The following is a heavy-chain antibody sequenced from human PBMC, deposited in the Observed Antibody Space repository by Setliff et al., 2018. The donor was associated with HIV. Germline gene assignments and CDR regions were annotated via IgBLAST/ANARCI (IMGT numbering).Heavy chain of an antibody. Sequence: ASVKVSCKRVSGTPQTHLVRHWVRQAPGKGLEWMGNFDPEYGERIYSQKFQGRVTLTEGTSPDTVFMELSSLRSEDTAVYYCVTEKHYFDSSGYSRTSIFWGQGTLVTVSS. J-gene: IGHJ4*02. CDR1: GTPQTHLV. CDR2: FDPEYGER. V-gene: IGHV1-24*01. D-gene: IGHD3-22*01. CDR3: VTEKHYFDSSGYSRTSIF.